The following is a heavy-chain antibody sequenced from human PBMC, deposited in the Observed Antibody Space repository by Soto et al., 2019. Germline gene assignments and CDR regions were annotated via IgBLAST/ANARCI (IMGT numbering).Heavy chain of an antibody. J-gene: IGHJ6*02. D-gene: IGHD2-15*01. CDR2: ISYDGSNK. CDR3: AGDCRIGVVLLVAAPSAMAV. Sequence: PGGYPGLSCAASGFTFSSYAMHWVRQAPGKGLEWVAVISYDGSNKYYADSVKGRFTISRDNSKNTLYLQMNSLRAEDTAVYYCAGDCRIGVVLLVAAPSAMAVWCPWTTLSVS. CDR1: GFTFSSYA. V-gene: IGHV3-30-3*01.